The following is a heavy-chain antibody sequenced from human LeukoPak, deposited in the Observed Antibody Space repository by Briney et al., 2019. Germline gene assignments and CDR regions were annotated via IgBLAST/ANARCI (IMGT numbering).Heavy chain of an antibody. J-gene: IGHJ4*02. V-gene: IGHV3-53*01. CDR2: IYSGGST. D-gene: IGHD3-16*01. CDR3: ARGPGEYYFDY. CDR1: GFTFSNYW. Sequence: GGSLRLSCAASGFTFSNYWMSWVRQAPGKGLEWVSVIYSGGSTYYADSVKGRFTISRDNSKNTLYLQMNSLRAEDTAVYYCARGPGEYYFDYWGQGTLVTVSS.